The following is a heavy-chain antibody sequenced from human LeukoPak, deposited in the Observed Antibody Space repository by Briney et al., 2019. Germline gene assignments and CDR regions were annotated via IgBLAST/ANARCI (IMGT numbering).Heavy chain of an antibody. J-gene: IGHJ3*02. D-gene: IGHD3-22*01. V-gene: IGHV3-23*01. CDR2: ISGSGGST. CDR3: ARGHFYDSSDYYHDAFDI. Sequence: PGGSLRLSCAASGFTFSSYAMSWVRQAPGKGLEWVSAISGSGGSTYYADSVKGRFTISRDNSKNTLYLQMNSLRAEDTAVYYCARGHFYDSSDYYHDAFDIWGQGTMVTVS. CDR1: GFTFSSYA.